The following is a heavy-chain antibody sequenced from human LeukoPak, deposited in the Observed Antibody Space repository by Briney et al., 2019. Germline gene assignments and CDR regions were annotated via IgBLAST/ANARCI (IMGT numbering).Heavy chain of an antibody. D-gene: IGHD3-22*01. Sequence: GASVKVSCKASGYTFTSHYMHWVRQAPGQGLEWMGRINPSGGSTTYAQRFQGTVTMTRDTSTSTVYMELSSLRSEDTAVYVCARDSYYDSSGSVDYWGQGTLVTVSS. V-gene: IGHV1-46*01. CDR2: INPSGGST. CDR1: GYTFTSHY. J-gene: IGHJ4*02. CDR3: ARDSYYDSSGSVDY.